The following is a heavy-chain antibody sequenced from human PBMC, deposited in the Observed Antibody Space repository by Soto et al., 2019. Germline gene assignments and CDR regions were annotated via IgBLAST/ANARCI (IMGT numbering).Heavy chain of an antibody. CDR2: IIPIFGTA. CDR1: GGTFSSYA. CDR3: AKDQWIQLWLPYYGMDV. Sequence: SVKVSCKASGGTFSSYAISWVRQAPGQGLEWMGGIIPIFGTANYAQKFQGRVTITADKSTSTAYMELNSLRAEDTAVYYCAKDQWIQLWLPYYGMDVWGQGTTVTVSS. J-gene: IGHJ6*02. D-gene: IGHD5-18*01. V-gene: IGHV1-69*06.